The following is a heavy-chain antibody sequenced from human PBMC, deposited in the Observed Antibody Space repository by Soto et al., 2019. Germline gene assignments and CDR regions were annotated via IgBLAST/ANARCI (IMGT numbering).Heavy chain of an antibody. CDR1: AVTFTSHY. V-gene: IGHV1-46*01. J-gene: IGHJ5*02. CDR3: ASSPGGVGGIIIQVFYWFAD. Sequence: ASVKVSCEAPAVTFTSHYIHWVQQAPGHGLEWMGIINPTGGSTRSAQTFQARITRTTDTSTSTVYMELRSLRSEDTAVYYYASSPGGVGGIIIQVFYWFADYRQGPPFTAS. D-gene: IGHD3-16*02. CDR2: INPTGGST.